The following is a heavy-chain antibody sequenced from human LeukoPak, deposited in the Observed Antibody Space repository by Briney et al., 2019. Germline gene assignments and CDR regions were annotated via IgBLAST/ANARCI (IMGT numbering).Heavy chain of an antibody. V-gene: IGHV1-18*01. J-gene: IGHJ5*02. Sequence: GASVKVSCKASGFTFTTHDYNWVRQATGQGLEWMGWISAYNGNTNYAQKLQGRVTMTTDTSTSTAYMELRSLRSDDTAVYYCARDRGNSHNWFDPWGQGTLVTVSS. CDR3: ARDRGNSHNWFDP. CDR1: GFTFTTHD. D-gene: IGHD3-10*01. CDR2: ISAYNGNT.